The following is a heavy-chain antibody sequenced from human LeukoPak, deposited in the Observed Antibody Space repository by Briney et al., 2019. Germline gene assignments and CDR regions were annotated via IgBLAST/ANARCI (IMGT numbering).Heavy chain of an antibody. CDR2: IYDGGST. D-gene: IGHD3-10*01. Sequence: WETLSLTCTVSGGSIGSYYGSWSRQPPGKGREWIGYIYDGGSTNYNPSLNGPVTMSVDTCKNPSCLKLSSVTGADTAVYYCPRAYPRSMVRGVIHDAFDISGAGKIVTVSS. J-gene: IGHJ3*02. CDR1: GGSIGSYY. V-gene: IGHV4-59*01. CDR3: PRAYPRSMVRGVIHDAFDI.